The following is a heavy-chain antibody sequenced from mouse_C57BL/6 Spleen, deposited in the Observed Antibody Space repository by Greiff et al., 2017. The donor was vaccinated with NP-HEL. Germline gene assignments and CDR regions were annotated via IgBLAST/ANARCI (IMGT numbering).Heavy chain of an antibody. D-gene: IGHD4-1*01. Sequence: QVQLQQPGAELVRPGTSVKLSCKASGYTFTSYWMHWVKQRPGQGLEWIGVIDPSDSYTNYNQKFKGKATLTVDTSSSTAYMQLSSLTSEDSAVYYCGLGEFDYWGQGTTLTVSS. CDR1: GYTFTSYW. V-gene: IGHV1-59*01. CDR2: IDPSDSYT. J-gene: IGHJ2*01. CDR3: GLGEFDY.